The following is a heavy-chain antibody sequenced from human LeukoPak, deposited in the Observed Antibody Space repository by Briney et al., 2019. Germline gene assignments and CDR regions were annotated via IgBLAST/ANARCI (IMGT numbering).Heavy chain of an antibody. Sequence: GGSLRLSCAASGFTFSSYSMNWVRQAPGKGLEWVSSISSSSSYIYYADSVKGRFTISRDNAKNSLSLQMNSLRAEDTAVYYCARDAPSGSYYRAADYWGQGTLVTVSS. CDR3: ARDAPSGSYYRAADY. CDR2: ISSSSSYI. D-gene: IGHD1-26*01. V-gene: IGHV3-21*01. CDR1: GFTFSSYS. J-gene: IGHJ4*02.